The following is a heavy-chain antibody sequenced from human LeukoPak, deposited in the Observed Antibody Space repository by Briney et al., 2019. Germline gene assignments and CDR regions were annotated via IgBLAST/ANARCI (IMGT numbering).Heavy chain of an antibody. V-gene: IGHV3-30-3*01. CDR2: ISYDGSNK. CDR3: ARDRRRWLPYLGYFDL. Sequence: QPGRSLRLSCAASGFTFSSYAMPWVRQAPGKGLEWVAVISYDGSNKYYADSVKGRFTISRDNSKNTLYLQMNSLRAEDTAVYYCARDRRRWLPYLGYFDLWGRGTLVTVSS. CDR1: GFTFSSYA. D-gene: IGHD5-12*01. J-gene: IGHJ2*01.